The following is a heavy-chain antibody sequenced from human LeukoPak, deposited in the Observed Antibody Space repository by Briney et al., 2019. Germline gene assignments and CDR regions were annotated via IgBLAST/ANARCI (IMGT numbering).Heavy chain of an antibody. CDR1: GGSISSYY. V-gene: IGHV4-59*01. CDR3: ARGEKVPVAGHFDS. D-gene: IGHD6-19*01. J-gene: IGHJ4*02. Sequence: PSETLSLTCTVSGGSISSYYWSWIRQPPGKGLEWIGYIHYSGSTNNNPSLKSRVLFSVDTSKNQFYLKLSSVTAADTAVYYGARGEKVPVAGHFDSWGQGTLVTVSS. CDR2: IHYSGST.